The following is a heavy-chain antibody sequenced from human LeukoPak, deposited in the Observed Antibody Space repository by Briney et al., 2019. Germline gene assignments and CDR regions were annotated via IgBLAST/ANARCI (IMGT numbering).Heavy chain of an antibody. Sequence: GGSLRLSCAASGFTFSSYAMSWVRQAPGKGLEWVSAISGSGGSTYHADSVKGRFTISRDNSKNTLYLQMNSLRAEDTAVNYCAKGSRVGATVGDAFDIWGQGTMVTVSS. CDR1: GFTFSSYA. J-gene: IGHJ3*02. CDR2: ISGSGGST. CDR3: AKGSRVGATVGDAFDI. V-gene: IGHV3-23*01. D-gene: IGHD1-26*01.